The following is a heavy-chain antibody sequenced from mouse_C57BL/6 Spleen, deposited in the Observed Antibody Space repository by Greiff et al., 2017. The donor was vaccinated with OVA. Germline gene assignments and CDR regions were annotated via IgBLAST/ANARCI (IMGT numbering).Heavy chain of an antibody. CDR1: GYTFTSYW. CDR2: IDPSDSET. J-gene: IGHJ4*01. Sequence: QVQLKQPGAELVRPGSSVKLSCKASGYTFTSYWMHWVKQRPIQGLEWIGNIDPSDSETHYNQKFKDKATLTVDKSSSTAYMQLSSLTSEDSAVYYCARRYYGSSYVDYAMDYWGQGTSVTVSS. V-gene: IGHV1-52*01. CDR3: ARRYYGSSYVDYAMDY. D-gene: IGHD1-1*01.